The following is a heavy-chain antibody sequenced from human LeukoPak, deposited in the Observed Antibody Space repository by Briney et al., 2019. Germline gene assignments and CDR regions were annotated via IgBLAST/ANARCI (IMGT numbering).Heavy chain of an antibody. CDR2: ISYDGSNK. D-gene: IGHD5-18*01. J-gene: IGHJ3*02. CDR3: AKDPLGYSYGPYDAFDI. CDR1: GFTFSSYG. V-gene: IGHV3-30*18. Sequence: GGSLRLSCAASGFTFSSYGMHWVRQAPGKGLEWVAVISYDGSNKYYADSVKGRFTISRDNSKNTLYLQMNSLRAEDTAVYYCAKDPLGYSYGPYDAFDIWGQGTMVTVSS.